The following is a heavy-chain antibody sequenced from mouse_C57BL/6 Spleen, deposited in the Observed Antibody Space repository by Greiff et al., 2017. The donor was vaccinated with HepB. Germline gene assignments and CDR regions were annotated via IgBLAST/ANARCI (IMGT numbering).Heavy chain of an antibody. CDR1: GFTFNTYA. J-gene: IGHJ4*01. CDR2: IRSKSSNYAT. Sequence: EVQVVESGGGLVQPKGSLKLSCAASGFTFNTYAMHWVRQAPGKGLEWVARIRSKSSNYATYYADSVKDRFTISRDDSQSMLYLQMNNLKTEDTAMYYCVRDRDYDYDTDAMDYWGQGTSVTVSS. CDR3: VRDRDYDYDTDAMDY. D-gene: IGHD2-4*01. V-gene: IGHV10-3*01.